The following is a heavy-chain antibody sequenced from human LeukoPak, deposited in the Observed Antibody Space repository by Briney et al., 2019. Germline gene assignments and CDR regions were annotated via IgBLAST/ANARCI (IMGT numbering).Heavy chain of an antibody. CDR3: ARDPVTIFGVVIFNWLDP. CDR1: GYTFTDYY. CDR2: INPNSGGT. Sequence: ASVKVSCKASGYTFTDYYMYWVRQAPGQGLEWMGWINPNSGGTSYAQKFQGRVTMTRDTSIRTAYMELSRLRSDDTAVYYCARDPVTIFGVVIFNWLDPWGQGTLVTVSS. D-gene: IGHD3-3*01. V-gene: IGHV1-2*02. J-gene: IGHJ5*02.